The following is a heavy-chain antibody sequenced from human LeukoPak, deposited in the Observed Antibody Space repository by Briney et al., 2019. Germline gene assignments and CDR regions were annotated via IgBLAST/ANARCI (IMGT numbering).Heavy chain of an antibody. CDR2: IYTSGST. CDR1: GGSISSYY. J-gene: IGHJ4*02. Sequence: SETLSLTCTVSGGSISSYYWSWIRQPAGKGLEWIGRIYTSGSTYYNPSLKSRVTISVDTSKNQFSLKLSSVTAADTAVYYCARYTVVPVFDYWGQGTLVTVSS. V-gene: IGHV4-4*07. D-gene: IGHD2-2*01. CDR3: ARYTVVPVFDY.